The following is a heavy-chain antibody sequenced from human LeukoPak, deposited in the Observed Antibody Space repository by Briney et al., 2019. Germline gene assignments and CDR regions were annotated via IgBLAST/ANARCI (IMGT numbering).Heavy chain of an antibody. J-gene: IGHJ4*02. D-gene: IGHD6-13*01. CDR2: INHAGST. CDR3: ARAGYTSSWAPFDY. CDR1: GGSFSGYY. Sequence: SETLSLTCTVYGGSFSGYYWSWIRQAPGKGLEWIGEINHAGSTNYNPSLKSRVTISLDTSKNHLPLKLSSVTAADTAVYYCARAGYTSSWAPFDYWGQGTLVTVSS. V-gene: IGHV4-34*01.